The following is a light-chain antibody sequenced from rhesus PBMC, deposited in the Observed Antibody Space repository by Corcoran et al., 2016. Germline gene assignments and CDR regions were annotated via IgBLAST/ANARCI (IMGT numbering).Light chain of an antibody. J-gene: IGKJ3*01. V-gene: IGKV1-74*01. CDR2: KAS. Sequence: DIQMTQSPSSLSASVGDRVTITCRASENVNNYLTWYQQKQGKAPKFLIYKASKLQSGVPSRFSGSGSGTDYTFTISSLQPEDVATYYCQHGYGTPFTFGPGTKLDIK. CDR1: ENVNNY. CDR3: QHGYGTPFT.